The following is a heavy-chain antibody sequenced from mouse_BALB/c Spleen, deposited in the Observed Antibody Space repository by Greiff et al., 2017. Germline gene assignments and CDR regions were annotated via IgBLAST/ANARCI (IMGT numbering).Heavy chain of an antibody. CDR2: ILPGSGST. Sequence: VQLQQSGAELMKPGASVKISCKATGYTFSSYWIEWVKQRPGHGLEWIGEILPGSGSTNYNEKFKGKATFTADTSSNTAYMQLSSLTSEDSAVYYCARGSNPYAMDYWGQGTSVTVSS. CDR3: ARGSNPYAMDY. J-gene: IGHJ4*01. D-gene: IGHD4-1*01. V-gene: IGHV1-9*01. CDR1: GYTFSSYW.